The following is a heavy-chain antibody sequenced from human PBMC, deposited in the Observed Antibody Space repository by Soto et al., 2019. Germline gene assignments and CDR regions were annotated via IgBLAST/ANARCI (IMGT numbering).Heavy chain of an antibody. CDR2: IHYSGST. V-gene: IGHV4-39*01. Sequence: PSETLSLTCTVSGGSISNKRYYWGWIRQPPGKGLEWIGSIHYSGSTYDNPSLKSRVTLSVDTSKNQLSLKMKSVTDADTAVYYCARHVSLGYCTPSSCDLLSGLGAWGQGTQVTVSS. CDR1: GGSISNKRYY. CDR3: ARHVSLGYCTPSSCDLLSGLGA. D-gene: IGHD2-8*01. J-gene: IGHJ5*02.